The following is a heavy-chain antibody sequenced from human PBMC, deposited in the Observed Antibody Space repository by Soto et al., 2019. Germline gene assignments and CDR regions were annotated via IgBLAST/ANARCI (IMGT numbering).Heavy chain of an antibody. CDR2: IIPIFGTA. J-gene: IGHJ6*02. V-gene: IGHV1-69*13. Sequence: SVKVSCKASGGTFSSYAISWVRQAPGQGLEWMGGIIPIFGTANYAQKFQGRVTITADESTSTAYMELSSLRSEDTAVYYCATTMVRGVIRPTFYYYCGMDVCGQGTIVTVSS. CDR1: GGTFSSYA. CDR3: ATTMVRGVIRPTFYYYCGMDV. D-gene: IGHD3-10*01.